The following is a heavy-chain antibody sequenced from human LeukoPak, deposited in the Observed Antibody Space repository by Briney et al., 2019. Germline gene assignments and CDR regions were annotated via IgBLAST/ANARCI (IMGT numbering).Heavy chain of an antibody. CDR1: GGSISNYF. J-gene: IGHJ3*01. CDR2: IYSTGST. CDR3: ARESDYDLLTGRPLGAFDL. Sequence: SETLSLTCTVSGGSISNYFWSWIRQPPGKGLEWIGYIYSTGSTNSNPSLKSRVTISVDTSKNQFSLKLSSVTAADTAVYFCARESDYDLLTGRPLGAFDLWGQGTRVTVSS. D-gene: IGHD3-9*01. V-gene: IGHV4-59*01.